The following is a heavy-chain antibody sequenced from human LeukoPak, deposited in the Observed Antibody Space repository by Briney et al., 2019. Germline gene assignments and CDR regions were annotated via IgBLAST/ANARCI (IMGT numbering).Heavy chain of an antibody. CDR3: ARDVARYCSGGSCYAGFGDFDF. V-gene: IGHV7-4-1*02. J-gene: IGHJ4*02. CDR2: INTNTGNP. D-gene: IGHD2-15*01. CDR1: GYTFTNYA. Sequence: ASVKVSCKASGYTFTNYALNWVRQAPGQGLQWMGWINTNTGNPTYAQGFTGRFVFSLDTSVSTAYLQISSLKAEDTAVYYCARDVARYCSGGSCYAGFGDFDFWGQGTLVTVSS.